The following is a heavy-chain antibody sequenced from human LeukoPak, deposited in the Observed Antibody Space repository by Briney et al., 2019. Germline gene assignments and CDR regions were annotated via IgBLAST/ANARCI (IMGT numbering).Heavy chain of an antibody. CDR3: ARVKGGGYYFLFDY. D-gene: IGHD3-22*01. J-gene: IGHJ4*02. CDR2: IYYSGST. CDR1: GGSISSYY. V-gene: IGHV4-59*01. Sequence: SETLSLTCTVSGGSISSYYWSWIRQPPGKGLEWIGYIYYSGSTNYNPSLKSRVTISVDTFKNQFSLKLSSVTAADTAVYYCARVKGGGYYFLFDYWGQGTLVTVSS.